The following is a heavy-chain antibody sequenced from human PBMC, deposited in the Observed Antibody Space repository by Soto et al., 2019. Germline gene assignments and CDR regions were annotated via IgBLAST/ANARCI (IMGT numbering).Heavy chain of an antibody. CDR3: ARTPTP. Sequence: SETLSLTCTVSGGSINNYYWTWIRQPPGKGLEWIGYVYYTGSTNYNPSLKSRVTISLDTSRNQFSLSLSSVTAADTAVYYCARTPTPWGQGTLVTVSS. J-gene: IGHJ5*02. D-gene: IGHD1-26*01. CDR1: GGSINNYY. V-gene: IGHV4-59*01. CDR2: VYYTGST.